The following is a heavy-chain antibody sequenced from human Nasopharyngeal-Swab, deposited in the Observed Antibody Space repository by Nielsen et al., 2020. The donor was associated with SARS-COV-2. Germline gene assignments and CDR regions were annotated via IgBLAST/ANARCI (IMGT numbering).Heavy chain of an antibody. CDR1: GFTFSSYS. CDR3: ARTSGY. Sequence: GESLKISCAASGFTFSSYSMNWVRQAPGKGLEWVSYISSSSSTIYYADSVKGRFTISRDNAKNSLYLQMNSLRAEDTAVYYCARTSGYWGQGTLVTVSS. CDR2: ISSSSSTI. J-gene: IGHJ4*02. V-gene: IGHV3-48*04.